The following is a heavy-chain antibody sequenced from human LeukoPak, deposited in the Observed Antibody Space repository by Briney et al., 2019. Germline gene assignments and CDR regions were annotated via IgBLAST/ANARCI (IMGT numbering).Heavy chain of an antibody. CDR3: ARGGADIVVVVAATEQGFDY. J-gene: IGHJ4*02. D-gene: IGHD2-15*01. Sequence: ASVKVSCKASGGTFSSCAISWVRQAPGQGLEWMGGIIPIFGTANYAQKFQGRVTITADKSTSTAYMELSSLRSEDTAVYYCARGGADIVVVVAATEQGFDYWGQGTLVTVSS. CDR2: IIPIFGTA. V-gene: IGHV1-69*06. CDR1: GGTFSSCA.